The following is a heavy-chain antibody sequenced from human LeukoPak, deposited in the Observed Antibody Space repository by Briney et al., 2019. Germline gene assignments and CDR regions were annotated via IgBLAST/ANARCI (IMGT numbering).Heavy chain of an antibody. CDR2: INAGNGNT. D-gene: IGHD4-17*01. V-gene: IGHV1-3*01. J-gene: IGHJ3*02. Sequence: ASVKVSCKASGYTFTSYAMHWVRQAPGQRLEWMGWINAGNGNTKYSQKFQGRVTITRDTSASTAYMELSSLRSEDTAVYYCARGAGSFGGPDYGDYLGAFDIWGQGTMVTVSS. CDR1: GYTFTSYA. CDR3: ARGAGSFGGPDYGDYLGAFDI.